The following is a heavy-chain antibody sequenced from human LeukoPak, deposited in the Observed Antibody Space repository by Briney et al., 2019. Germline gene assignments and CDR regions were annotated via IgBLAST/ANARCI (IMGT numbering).Heavy chain of an antibody. Sequence: SETLSLTCTVSGDSISSGDYYWSWTRQPAGKGLERIGRISSSGSTNYNPSLKSRVTISLDTSKNQFSLKLTSVTAADTAVYYCARARDIAVSYLGELLSSETYFDYWGQGTLVIVSS. D-gene: IGHD3-10*01. CDR1: GDSISSGDYY. V-gene: IGHV4-61*02. CDR2: ISSSGST. J-gene: IGHJ4*02. CDR3: ARARDIAVSYLGELLSSETYFDY.